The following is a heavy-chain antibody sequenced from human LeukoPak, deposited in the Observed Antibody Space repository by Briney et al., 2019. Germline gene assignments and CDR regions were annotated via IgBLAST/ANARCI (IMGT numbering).Heavy chain of an antibody. CDR2: ISVDGRDT. V-gene: IGHV3-30*04. D-gene: IGHD6-13*01. CDR3: ARPPQQRVWFFHY. CDR1: GLTLSNSA. J-gene: IGHJ4*02. Sequence: GGSLRLSCAASGLTLSNSAMHWVRQAPDKGLEWVAVISVDGRDTHYADSVKGRFTISRDNSKNTVYLQMNSLRAEDTAVYYCARPPQQRVWFFHYWGQGTLVTVSS.